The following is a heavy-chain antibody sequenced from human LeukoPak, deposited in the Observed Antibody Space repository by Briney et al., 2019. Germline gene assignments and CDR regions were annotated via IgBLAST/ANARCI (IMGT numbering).Heavy chain of an antibody. V-gene: IGHV4-59*01. Sequence: SETLSLTCTVSGGSISSYYWSWLRQPPGTGLEWIGYIYYSGSTNYNPSLKSRVTVSVDTSKNQFSLKLSSVTAADTAVYYCARGRGYCSSTSCYPNWFDPWGQGTMVTVSS. J-gene: IGHJ5*02. CDR1: GGSISSYY. CDR3: ARGRGYCSSTSCYPNWFDP. CDR2: IYYSGST. D-gene: IGHD2-2*01.